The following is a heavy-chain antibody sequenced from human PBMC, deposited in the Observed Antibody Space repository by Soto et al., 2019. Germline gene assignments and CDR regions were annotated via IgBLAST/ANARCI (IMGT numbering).Heavy chain of an antibody. J-gene: IGHJ4*02. CDR2: INHSGST. V-gene: IGHV4-34*01. D-gene: IGHD3-3*01. Sequence: QVQLQQWGAGLLKPSETLSLTCAVYGGSFSGYYWSWIRQPPGKGLEWIGEINHSGSTNYNPSLKSRVTISVDTSKNQFSLKLSSVTAADTAVYYCVRGLVRRYDFWSGYCFDYWGQGTLVTVSS. CDR3: VRGLVRRYDFWSGYCFDY. CDR1: GGSFSGYY.